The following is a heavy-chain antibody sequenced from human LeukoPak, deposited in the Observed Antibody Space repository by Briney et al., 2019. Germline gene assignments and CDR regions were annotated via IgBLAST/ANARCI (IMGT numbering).Heavy chain of an antibody. CDR2: INHSGST. CDR3: ARLRKSTIFGVVMTKHYYYYYMDV. CDR1: GGSISSNSYY. D-gene: IGHD3-3*01. V-gene: IGHV4-39*07. Sequence: SETLSLTCSVSGGSISSNSYYWGWIRQPPGKGLEWIGEINHSGSTNYNPSLKSRVTVSVDTSKNQFSLKLSSVTAADTAVYYCARLRKSTIFGVVMTKHYYYYYMDVWGKGTTVTVSS. J-gene: IGHJ6*03.